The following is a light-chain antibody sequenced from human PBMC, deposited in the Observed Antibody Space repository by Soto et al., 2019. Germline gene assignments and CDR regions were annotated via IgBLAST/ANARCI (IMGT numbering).Light chain of an antibody. CDR1: SSDVGGYNY. CDR3: SSYTSSSTPYV. V-gene: IGLV2-14*01. CDR2: DVS. J-gene: IGLJ2*01. Sequence: QSALTQPASVSGSPGQSITISCTGTSSDVGGYNYVSWYQQHPGKAPKLMIYDVSNRPSGVSNRFSGSKSGNTASLTISELQAEDEADYYCSSYTSSSTPYVFGGGTKLTVL.